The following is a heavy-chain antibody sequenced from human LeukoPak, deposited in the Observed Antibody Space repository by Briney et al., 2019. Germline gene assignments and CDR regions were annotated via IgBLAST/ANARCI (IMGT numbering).Heavy chain of an antibody. CDR1: GGSISSYY. Sequence: SETLSLTCTVSGGSISSYYWSWIRQPPGKGLVWIGYIYYSGSTNYNPSLKSRVTISVDTSKNQFSLKLSSVTAADTAVYYCANRYDYGDHDAFDIWGQGTMVTVSS. D-gene: IGHD4-17*01. J-gene: IGHJ3*02. V-gene: IGHV4-59*01. CDR3: ANRYDYGDHDAFDI. CDR2: IYYSGST.